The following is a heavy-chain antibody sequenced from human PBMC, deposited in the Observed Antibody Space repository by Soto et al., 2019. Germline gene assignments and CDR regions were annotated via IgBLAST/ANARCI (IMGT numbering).Heavy chain of an antibody. J-gene: IGHJ4*02. CDR1: GYTFTSYG. V-gene: IGHV1-18*01. CDR2: IRAYNGNT. CDR3: ARDIDY. Sequence: ASVKVSSKASGYTFTSYGISWVRQAPGQGLEWMGWIRAYNGNTNYAQKLQGRFTMSRDDVKNTLFLQMNSLRVEDTAVYYCARDIDYCGQGTLVTVSS.